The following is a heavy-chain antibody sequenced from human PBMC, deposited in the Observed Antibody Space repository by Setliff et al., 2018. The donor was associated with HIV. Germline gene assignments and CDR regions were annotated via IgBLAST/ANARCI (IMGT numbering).Heavy chain of an antibody. J-gene: IGHJ4*02. CDR3: SRDSGYSSGSPRPFDY. CDR2: IRSKTYGGTT. V-gene: IGHV3-49*04. CDR1: GFRFSDYT. D-gene: IGHD6-19*01. Sequence: GGSLRLSCAPSGFRFSDYTMTWVRQAPGKGLEWVGFIRSKTYGGTTEYAASVKGRFIISRDDSKGIAYLQMNSLKVEDTAVYYCSRDSGYSSGSPRPFDYWGQGTLVTVSS.